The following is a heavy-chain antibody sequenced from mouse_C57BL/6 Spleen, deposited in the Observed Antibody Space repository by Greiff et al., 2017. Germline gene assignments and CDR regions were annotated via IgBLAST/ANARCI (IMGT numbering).Heavy chain of an antibody. CDR1: GFTFTDYY. Sequence: EVQGVESGGGLVQPGGSLSLSCAASGFTFTDYYMSWVRQPPGKALEWVGFIRNKANGYTSEYNASVKGRFTISRANSQRFLYLQMHALGAADSDTCDCERELGRGAWFAYWGKGTLVTVSA. CDR2: IRNKANGYTS. J-gene: IGHJ3*01. CDR3: ERELGRGAWFAY. D-gene: IGHD4-1*01. V-gene: IGHV7-3*01.